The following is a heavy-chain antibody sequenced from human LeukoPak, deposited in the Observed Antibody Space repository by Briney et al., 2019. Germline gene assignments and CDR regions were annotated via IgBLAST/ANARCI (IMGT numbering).Heavy chain of an antibody. CDR2: IYYSGST. CDR1: GGSISSSSYY. V-gene: IGHV4-39*01. J-gene: IGHJ4*02. D-gene: IGHD6-6*01. Sequence: PSETLSLTCTVSGGSISSSSYYWGWIRQPPGKGLEWIGSIYYSGSTYYNPSLKSRVTISVDTSKDQFSLKLSSVTAADTAVYYCGATGGQLGIDWGQGTLVTVSS. CDR3: GATGGQLGID.